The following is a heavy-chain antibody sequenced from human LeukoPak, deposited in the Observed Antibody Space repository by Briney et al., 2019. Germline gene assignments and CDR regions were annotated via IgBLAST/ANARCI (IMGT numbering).Heavy chain of an antibody. CDR3: ARIACSSSCTYSGRRRLRGGSLDP. J-gene: IGHJ5*02. CDR1: GYTFNTCG. V-gene: IGHV1-18*01. CDR2: ISSYNGNT. Sequence: ASVTVSCKASGYTFNTCGITWVRQAPGHGLEWMGWISSYNGNTSYAAKVQGRINVTKDTSASTAYLELRSLRSDDTAVYYCARIACSSSCTYSGRRRLRGGSLDPWGQGTLVTVSS. D-gene: IGHD2-2*01.